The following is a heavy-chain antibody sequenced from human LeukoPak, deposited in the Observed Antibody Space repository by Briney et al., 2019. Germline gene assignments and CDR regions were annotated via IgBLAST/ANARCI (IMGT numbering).Heavy chain of an antibody. CDR1: GGTFSSYA. CDR3: AREGGYYYDSSGYRYFDL. Sequence: ASVKVTCKASGGTFSSYAISWVRQAPGQGLEWMGWINPNSGGTNYAQKFQGRVTMTRDTSISTAYMELSRLRSDDTAVYYCAREGGYYYDSSGYRYFDLWGRGTLVTVSS. D-gene: IGHD3-22*01. J-gene: IGHJ2*01. CDR2: INPNSGGT. V-gene: IGHV1-2*02.